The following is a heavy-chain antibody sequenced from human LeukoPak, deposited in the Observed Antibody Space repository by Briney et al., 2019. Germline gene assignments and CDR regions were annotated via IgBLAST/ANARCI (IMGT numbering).Heavy chain of an antibody. V-gene: IGHV1-18*01. CDR3: AREISPTFWTGYYTYYYYGMDV. J-gene: IGHJ6*02. Sequence: ASVKVSCKASGYTFTSYGISWVRQAPGQGLEWMGWISAYNGNTNYAQKLQGRVTMTTDTSTNTAYMELRSLRSDDTAVYYCAREISPTFWTGYYTYYYYGMDVWGQGTTVTVSS. D-gene: IGHD3/OR15-3a*01. CDR2: ISAYNGNT. CDR1: GYTFTSYG.